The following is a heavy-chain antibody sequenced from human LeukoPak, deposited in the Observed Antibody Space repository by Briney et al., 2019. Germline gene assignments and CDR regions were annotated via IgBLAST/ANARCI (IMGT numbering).Heavy chain of an antibody. CDR2: IIPIFGTA. Sequence: GASVKVSCKASGYTFTSYYMHWVRQAPGQGLEWMGGIIPIFGTANYAQKFQGRVTITADESTSTAYMELSSLRAEDTAVYYCARDQDYYGSGRYGMDVWGQGTTVTVSS. D-gene: IGHD3-10*01. J-gene: IGHJ6*02. CDR1: GYTFTSYY. CDR3: ARDQDYYGSGRYGMDV. V-gene: IGHV1-69*13.